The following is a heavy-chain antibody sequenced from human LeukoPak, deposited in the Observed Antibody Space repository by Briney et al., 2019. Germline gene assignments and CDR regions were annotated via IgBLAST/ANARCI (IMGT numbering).Heavy chain of an antibody. Sequence: GGSLRLSCAASGFTFSSYSMNWVRQAPGKGLEWVSYISSSSSTIYYADSVKGRFTISRDNAKNSLYLQMNSLRAEDTAVYYCARDDHYDSSGYYHYWGQGTLVTVSS. CDR1: GFTFSSYS. CDR3: ARDDHYDSSGYYHY. D-gene: IGHD3-22*01. V-gene: IGHV3-48*01. J-gene: IGHJ4*02. CDR2: ISSSSSTI.